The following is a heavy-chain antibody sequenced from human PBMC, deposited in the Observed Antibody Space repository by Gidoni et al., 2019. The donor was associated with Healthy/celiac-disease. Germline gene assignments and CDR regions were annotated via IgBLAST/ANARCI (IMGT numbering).Heavy chain of an antibody. V-gene: IGHV4-59*01. Sequence: QVQLQESGPGLVKPSETLSLTCTVSGGSISSYSWSWIRQPPGKGLEWIGYIYYSGSTNYNPSLKSRVTISVDTSKNQFSLKLSSVTAADTAVYYCARHSASHSSHNWFDPWGQGTLVTVSS. CDR1: GGSISSYS. CDR3: ARHSASHSSHNWFDP. J-gene: IGHJ5*02. CDR2: IYYSGST. D-gene: IGHD3-22*01.